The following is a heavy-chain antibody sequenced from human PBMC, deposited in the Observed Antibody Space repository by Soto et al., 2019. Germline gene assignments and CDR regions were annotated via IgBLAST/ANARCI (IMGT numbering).Heavy chain of an antibody. D-gene: IGHD6-6*01. Sequence: GGSLRLSCSASGFPFSNHAMHWVRQAPGKGLEYVSAINYNGGTTYYVDSVKGRFAISRDNSKNTLYLQMSSLKVEDTAMYHCVTWGGIEARNLDHWGQGTLVTVSS. V-gene: IGHV3-64D*06. CDR2: INYNGGTT. J-gene: IGHJ4*02. CDR1: GFPFSNHA. CDR3: VTWGGIEARNLDH.